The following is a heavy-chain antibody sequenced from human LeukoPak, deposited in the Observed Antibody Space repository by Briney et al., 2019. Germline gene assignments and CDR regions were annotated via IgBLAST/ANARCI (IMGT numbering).Heavy chain of an antibody. CDR2: INQSGNT. Sequence: SETLSLTCAGYAWTFSYFSWGWVRQSPGKGLEWIGEINQSGNTNYNPSLKSRATISVDTSKKQFSLKLSSLAAADTALYYCARGGRVGTTVHYWYFDLWGRGTQVTVSS. V-gene: IGHV4-34*01. CDR1: AWTFSYFS. CDR3: ARGGRVGTTVHYWYFDL. J-gene: IGHJ2*01. D-gene: IGHD1-26*01.